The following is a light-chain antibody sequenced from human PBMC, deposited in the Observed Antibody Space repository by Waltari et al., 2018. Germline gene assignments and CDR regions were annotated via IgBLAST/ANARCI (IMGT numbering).Light chain of an antibody. CDR2: GQN. CDR1: SLRSYY. J-gene: IGLJ1*01. V-gene: IGLV3-19*01. Sequence: SSDLTQAPAVSVALGQTVRITCQGDSLRSYYATWYQQKPGQAPVLVIFGQNKRPSGIPDRFSGSSSRNTASLTITGAQAEDEADYYCSCRDNSGFRHVFGTGTKVTV. CDR3: SCRDNSGFRHV.